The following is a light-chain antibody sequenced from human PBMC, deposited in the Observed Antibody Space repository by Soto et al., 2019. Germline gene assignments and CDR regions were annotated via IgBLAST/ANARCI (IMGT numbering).Light chain of an antibody. Sequence: QPVLTQSPSASASLGASVKLTCTLSSGHSNYAIAWHQQQPEKGPRYLMKVNSDGSHSKGDGIPDRFSGSSSGAERYLTISSLQSEDEADYYCQTWDTGLWVFGGGTKLTVL. CDR2: VNSDGSH. V-gene: IGLV4-69*01. CDR1: SGHSNYA. CDR3: QTWDTGLWV. J-gene: IGLJ3*02.